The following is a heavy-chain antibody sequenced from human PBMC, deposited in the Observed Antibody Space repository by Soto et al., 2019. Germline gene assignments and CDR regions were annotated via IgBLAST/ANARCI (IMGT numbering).Heavy chain of an antibody. CDR2: IIPIFGTA. Sequence: AASVKVSCKASGGTFSSYAISWVRQAPGQGLEWMGGIIPIFGTANYAQKFQGRVTITADESTSTAYMELSSLRSEDTAVYYCARDHPMAGSVYWGQGTLVTVSS. J-gene: IGHJ4*02. CDR1: GGTFSSYA. V-gene: IGHV1-69*13. CDR3: ARDHPMAGSVY. D-gene: IGHD6-19*01.